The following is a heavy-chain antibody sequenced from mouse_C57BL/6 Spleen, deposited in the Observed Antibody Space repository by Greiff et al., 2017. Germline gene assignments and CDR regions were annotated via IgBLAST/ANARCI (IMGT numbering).Heavy chain of an antibody. D-gene: IGHD1-1*01. CDR2: INPSSGYT. CDR1: GYTFTSYT. Sequence: VQLQQSGAELARPGASVKMSCKASGYTFTSYTMHWVKQRPGQGLEWIGYINPSSGYTKYNQKFKDKATLTAVKSSSTAYMQLSSLTSEDSAVYYSARYVTTVVGDAMDYWGQGTSVTVSS. J-gene: IGHJ4*01. CDR3: ARYVTTVVGDAMDY. V-gene: IGHV1-4*01.